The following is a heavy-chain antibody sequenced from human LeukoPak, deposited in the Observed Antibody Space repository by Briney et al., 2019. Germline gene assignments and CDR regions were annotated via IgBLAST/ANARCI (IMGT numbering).Heavy chain of an antibody. J-gene: IGHJ4*02. CDR3: ARLKKERFGELFSRLTSTPRYYFDY. CDR1: GGSFSGYY. CDR2: INHSGST. Sequence: SETLSLTCAVYGGSFSGYYWSWIRQPPGKGLEWIGEINHSGSTNYNPSLKSRVTISVATSKNQFSLKLISVTAADTAVYYCARLKKERFGELFSRLTSTPRYYFDYWGQGTLVTVSS. V-gene: IGHV4-34*01. D-gene: IGHD3-10*01.